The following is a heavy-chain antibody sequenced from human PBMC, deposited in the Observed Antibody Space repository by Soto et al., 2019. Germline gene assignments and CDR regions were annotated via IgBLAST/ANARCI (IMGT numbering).Heavy chain of an antibody. CDR2: IYYSGST. J-gene: IGHJ4*02. Sequence: PSETLPLTCTVSGGSISSSSYYWGWIRQPPGKGLEWIGSIYYSGSTYYNPSLKSRVTISVDTSKNQFSLKLSSVTAADTAVYYCATPTLDTKIDYWGQGTLVTVSS. D-gene: IGHD5-18*01. CDR1: GGSISSSSYY. CDR3: ATPTLDTKIDY. V-gene: IGHV4-39*01.